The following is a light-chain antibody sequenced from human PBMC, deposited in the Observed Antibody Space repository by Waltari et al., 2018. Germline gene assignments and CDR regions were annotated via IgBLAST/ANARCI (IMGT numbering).Light chain of an antibody. CDR3: AAWDDSLNGLWV. J-gene: IGLJ3*02. V-gene: IGLV1-44*01. CDR1: SSNIGKNI. CDR2: SND. Sequence: QSVLTQPPSASGTPGQRVTISCSGSSSNIGKNIVNWYQQLPGTAPKLLIHSNDQRRSGVPDRCSGSKSGTSASLAISGLQSEDEADYYCAAWDDSLNGLWVFGGGTKLTVL.